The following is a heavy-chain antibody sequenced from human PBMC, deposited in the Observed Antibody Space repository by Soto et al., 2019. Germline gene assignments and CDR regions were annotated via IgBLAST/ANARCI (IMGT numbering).Heavy chain of an antibody. V-gene: IGHV4-61*01. Sequence: SGTLFPTCTVSWCSLSSGRYYLSLIRQPPGKGLEWIGYIYYSGSTNYNPSLKSRVTISVDTSKNQFSLKLSSVTAADTAVYYCARGLVGANPCDYWGQGTLVTVSS. CDR3: ARGLVGANPCDY. D-gene: IGHD1-26*01. CDR1: WCSLSSGRYY. CDR2: IYYSGST. J-gene: IGHJ4*02.